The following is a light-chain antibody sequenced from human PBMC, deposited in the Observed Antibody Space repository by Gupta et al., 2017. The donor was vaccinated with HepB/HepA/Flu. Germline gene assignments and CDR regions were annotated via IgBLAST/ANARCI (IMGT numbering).Light chain of an antibody. J-gene: IGKJ5*01. CDR2: TAS. CDR3: QQANRFPFT. Sequence: DIQMTQSPSSLSAAVGATVTITCRASQGISNRLDWYQQKPGEAPKLLIYTASTLKSGVPSRFSGGGSGTDFTLTISNLQPEDFATYYCQQANRFPFTFGQGTQVEIK. V-gene: IGKV1-12*01. CDR1: QGISNR.